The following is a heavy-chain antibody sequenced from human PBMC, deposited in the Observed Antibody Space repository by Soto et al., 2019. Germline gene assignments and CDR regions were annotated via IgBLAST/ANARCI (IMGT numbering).Heavy chain of an antibody. CDR3: AXERTSNWYFDYFDP. CDR2: ISGSATST. Sequence: PGGSLRLSCAASGFTFSSYAMTWVRQAPGMGLEWVAVISGSATSTHYADSVKGRFTISRDNSKNTLYLQMNSLRVEDTAVYYCAXERTSNWYFDYFDPWGQGTLVTVSS. V-gene: IGHV3-23*01. D-gene: IGHD6-13*01. J-gene: IGHJ5*02. CDR1: GFTFSSYA.